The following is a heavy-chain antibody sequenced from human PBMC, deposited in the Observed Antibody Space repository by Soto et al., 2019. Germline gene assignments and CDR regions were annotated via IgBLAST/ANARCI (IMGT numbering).Heavy chain of an antibody. Sequence: PGGSLRLSCAASGVTFSSYGMHWVRQAPGKGLEWVAVISYDGSNKYYADSVKGRFTISRDNSKNTLYLQMNSLRAEDTAVYYCAKPPYYGSGSYSYDYWGQGTLVTVSS. D-gene: IGHD3-10*01. CDR2: ISYDGSNK. CDR3: AKPPYYGSGSYSYDY. V-gene: IGHV3-30*18. CDR1: GVTFSSYG. J-gene: IGHJ4*02.